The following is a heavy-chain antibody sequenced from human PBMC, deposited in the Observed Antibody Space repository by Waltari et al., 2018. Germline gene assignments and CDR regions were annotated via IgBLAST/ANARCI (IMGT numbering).Heavy chain of an antibody. J-gene: IGHJ3*02. D-gene: IGHD2-2*01. CDR3: TRGGEQYQLLDAFDI. Sequence: EVQLLESGGGLVQPGGSLRLSCAASGFTFRSYAMSWVRQARGKGLESVSAISVSGSSTYYADAVKGRFTISRDNAKNTLYRQMTSLKTEDTAVYYCTRGGEQYQLLDAFDIWGQGTMVTVSS. V-gene: IGHV3-23*01. CDR1: GFTFRSYA. CDR2: ISVSGSST.